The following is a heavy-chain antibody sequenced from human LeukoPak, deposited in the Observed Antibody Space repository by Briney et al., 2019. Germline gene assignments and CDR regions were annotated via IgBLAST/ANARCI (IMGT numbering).Heavy chain of an antibody. J-gene: IGHJ4*02. V-gene: IGHV3-23*01. D-gene: IGHD5-18*01. Sequence: GGSLRLSCAASGFTFSNYAMSWARQAPGKGLEWVLAISGSGGRTYYADSVKGRFTISRDNSKNTLYLQMNSMRAEDTAVYYCTKGTIWLPFDYWGQGTLVTVSS. CDR2: ISGSGGRT. CDR3: TKGTIWLPFDY. CDR1: GFTFSNYA.